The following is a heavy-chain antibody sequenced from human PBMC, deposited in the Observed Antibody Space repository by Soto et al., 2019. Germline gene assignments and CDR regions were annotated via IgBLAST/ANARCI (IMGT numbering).Heavy chain of an antibody. CDR1: GYTFTSYA. CDR3: AREGRSSSSPIYYSYYMDV. V-gene: IGHV1-3*01. D-gene: IGHD6-6*01. Sequence: ASVKVSCKASGYTFTSYAMHWVRQAPGQRLEWMGWINAGNGNTKYSQKFQGRVTITRDTSASTAYMELSSLRSEDTAVYYCAREGRSSSSPIYYSYYMDVWGKGTTVTVSS. CDR2: INAGNGNT. J-gene: IGHJ6*03.